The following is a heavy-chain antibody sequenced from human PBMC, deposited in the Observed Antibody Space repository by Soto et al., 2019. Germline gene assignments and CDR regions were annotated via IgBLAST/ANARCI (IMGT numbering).Heavy chain of an antibody. CDR1: GFTFSSYA. J-gene: IGHJ5*02. CDR3: AKDDHEELIAAAGTCPFGS. Sequence: GGSLRLSCAASGFTFSSYAMSWVRQAPGKGLEWVSAISGSGGSTYYADSVKGRFTISRDNSKNTLYLQMNSLRAEDTAVYYCAKDDHEELIAAAGTCPFGSWGQGTLVTVSS. D-gene: IGHD6-13*01. CDR2: ISGSGGST. V-gene: IGHV3-23*01.